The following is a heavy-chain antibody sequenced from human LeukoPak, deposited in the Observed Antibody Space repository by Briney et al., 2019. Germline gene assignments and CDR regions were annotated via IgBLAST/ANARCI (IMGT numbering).Heavy chain of an antibody. D-gene: IGHD2-15*01. CDR1: GYTFTSYY. CDR3: ARDSHCSGGSCYSGYYYGMDV. CDR2: INPSGGST. J-gene: IGHJ6*02. V-gene: IGHV1-46*01. Sequence: ASVKVSCKASGYTFTSYYMHWVRQAPGQGLEWMGIINPSGGSTSYARKFQGRVTMTRDTSTSTAYMELSSLRSEDTAVYYCARDSHCSGGSCYSGYYYGMDVWGQGTTVTVSS.